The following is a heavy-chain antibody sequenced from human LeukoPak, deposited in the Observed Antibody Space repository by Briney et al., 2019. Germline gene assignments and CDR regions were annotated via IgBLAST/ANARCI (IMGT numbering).Heavy chain of an antibody. V-gene: IGHV3-23*01. D-gene: IGHD6-13*01. CDR2: ISGSGGST. J-gene: IGHJ2*01. Sequence: GGSLRLSCAASGFTFSSYAMSWVRQVPGKGLEWVSAISGSGGSTYYADSVKGRFTISRDNSKHTLYLQMNSLRAEDTAVYYCAKDHRIAEAGITGYFGLWGRGTLVTVSS. CDR1: GFTFSSYA. CDR3: AKDHRIAEAGITGYFGL.